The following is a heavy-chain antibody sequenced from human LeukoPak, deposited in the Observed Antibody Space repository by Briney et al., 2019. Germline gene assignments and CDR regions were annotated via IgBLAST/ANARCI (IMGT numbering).Heavy chain of an antibody. CDR1: GFTFSNYV. V-gene: IGHV3-23*01. D-gene: IGHD6-13*01. CDR3: ARRTYSTDQYYFDY. CDR2: ISHSGGST. J-gene: IGHJ4*02. Sequence: GGSLRLSCAASGFTFSNYVMSWVRQAPGKGLEWVSVISHSGGSTYYADSVKGRFTISRDNSKNTLYLQMSSLRADDTAVYYCARRTYSTDQYYFDYWAQGTLVTVSS.